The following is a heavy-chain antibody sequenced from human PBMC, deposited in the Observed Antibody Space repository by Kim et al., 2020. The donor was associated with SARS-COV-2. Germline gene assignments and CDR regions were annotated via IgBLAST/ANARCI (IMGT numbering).Heavy chain of an antibody. CDR3: AREYYDSSGYYSTGVDAFDI. V-gene: IGHV4-59*01. CDR1: GGSISSYY. J-gene: IGHJ3*02. Sequence: SETLSLTCTVSGGSISSYYWSWIRQPPGKGLEWIGYIYYSGSTNYNPSLKSRVTISVDTSKNQFSLKLSSVTAADTAVYYCAREYYDSSGYYSTGVDAFDIWGQGTMVTVSS. CDR2: IYYSGST. D-gene: IGHD3-22*01.